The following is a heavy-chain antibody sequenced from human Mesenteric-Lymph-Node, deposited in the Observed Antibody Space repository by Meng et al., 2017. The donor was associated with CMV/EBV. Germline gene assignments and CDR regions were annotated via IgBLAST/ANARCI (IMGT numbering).Heavy chain of an antibody. Sequence: SGFTFTNYAMGWVRQAPGKGLQGISSISGGGGTTYYADSVKGSFTIYRDNPKNTLYLQLNSLRSEDTAVYYCARHYDSGSYPDLDYWGQGTLVTVSS. CDR2: ISGGGGTT. V-gene: IGHV3-23*01. J-gene: IGHJ4*02. CDR3: ARHYDSGSYPDLDY. CDR1: GFTFTNYA. D-gene: IGHD3-10*01.